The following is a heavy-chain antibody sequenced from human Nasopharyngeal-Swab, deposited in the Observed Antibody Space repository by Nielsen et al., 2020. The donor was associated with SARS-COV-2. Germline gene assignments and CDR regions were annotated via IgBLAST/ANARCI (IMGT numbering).Heavy chain of an antibody. CDR1: GDSISRGDYY. Sequence: SETLSLTCSVSGDSISRGDYYWSWIRQSPVKGLEWIGYIYHPGSTSYNPSLRSRVIISSDASKNQFSLRLSSVTAADTAMYYCARRRGPAYYYYMDVWGKGTPVTVSS. V-gene: IGHV4-30-4*01. CDR3: ARRRGPAYYYYMDV. CDR2: IYHPGST. J-gene: IGHJ6*03.